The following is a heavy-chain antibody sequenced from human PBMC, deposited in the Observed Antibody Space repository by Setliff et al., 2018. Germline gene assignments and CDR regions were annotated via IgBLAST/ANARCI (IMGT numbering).Heavy chain of an antibody. CDR1: GYSFTSYW. V-gene: IGHV5-51*01. J-gene: IGHJ3*02. D-gene: IGHD3-9*01. CDR3: ARHLGLKTYYDIFSDAFDI. CDR2: IYPGDSDT. Sequence: GESLKISCKGSGYSFTSYWIGWVRQMPGKGLEWMGIIYPGDSDTRYSPPFQGQVTISADKSISTAYLQWSSLKASDTAMYYCARHLGLKTYYDIFSDAFDIWGQGTMVTVSS.